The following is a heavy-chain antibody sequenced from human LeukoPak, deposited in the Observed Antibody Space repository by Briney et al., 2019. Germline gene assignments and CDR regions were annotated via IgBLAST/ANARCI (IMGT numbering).Heavy chain of an antibody. Sequence: SETLSLTCTVSGGSISSYYWSWIRQPPGKGLEWIGYIYYSGSTNYNPSLKSRVTVSVDTSKNQFSLKLSSVTAADTAVYYCARHREYYYDSSGYAFDIWGQGTMVTVSS. CDR1: GGSISSYY. J-gene: IGHJ3*02. V-gene: IGHV4-59*08. CDR3: ARHREYYYDSSGYAFDI. CDR2: IYYSGST. D-gene: IGHD3-22*01.